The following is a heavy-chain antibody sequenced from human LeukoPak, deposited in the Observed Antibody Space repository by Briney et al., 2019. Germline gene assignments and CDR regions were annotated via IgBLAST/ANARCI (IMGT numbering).Heavy chain of an antibody. CDR2: IYSGGST. CDR3: ARDRDYYGFDP. V-gene: IGHV3-53*01. CDR1: GFTVSSNY. J-gene: IGHJ5*02. D-gene: IGHD3-10*01. Sequence: PGGSLRLSCAASGFTVSSNYMSWVRQAPGKGLKWVSVIYSGGSTYYADSVKGRFTISRDNSKNTLYLQMNSLRAEDTAVYYCARDRDYYGFDPWGQGTLVTVSS.